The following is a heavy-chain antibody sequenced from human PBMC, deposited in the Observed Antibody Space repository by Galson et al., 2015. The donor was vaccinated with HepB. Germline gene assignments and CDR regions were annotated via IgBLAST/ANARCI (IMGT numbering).Heavy chain of an antibody. CDR2: ISSAGNNQ. J-gene: IGHJ4*02. V-gene: IGHV3-30-3*01. CDR3: ARDAMGRGSGSYSAFDY. CDR1: GFTFNTYT. D-gene: IGHD1-26*01. Sequence: SLRLSCAASGFTFNTYTMQWVRQAPGKGLEWVAAISSAGNNQFHADSVKGRSTFSRDNSDNMLYLQMSSLRVEDTAVYYCARDAMGRGSGSYSAFDYWGLGTLVTVSS.